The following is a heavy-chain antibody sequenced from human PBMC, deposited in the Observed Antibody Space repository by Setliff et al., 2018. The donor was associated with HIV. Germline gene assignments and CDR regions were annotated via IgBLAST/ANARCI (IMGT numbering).Heavy chain of an antibody. V-gene: IGHV1-18*01. CDR1: GFTLNSYG. Sequence: ASVKVACKSSGFTLNSYGIAWVRQAAGQGLQWMGWISAYNGNTNYAQTLQGRVTMTTDTSTSTAYMELRSLRSDDTAVYYCAREYYDFWSGYSDAFHIWGQGTMVTVSS. J-gene: IGHJ3*02. D-gene: IGHD3-3*01. CDR2: ISAYNGNT. CDR3: AREYYDFWSGYSDAFHI.